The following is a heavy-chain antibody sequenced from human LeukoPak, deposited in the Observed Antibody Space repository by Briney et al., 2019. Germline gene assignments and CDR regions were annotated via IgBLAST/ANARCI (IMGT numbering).Heavy chain of an antibody. CDR1: GGSISSGGYY. V-gene: IGHV4-30-2*01. D-gene: IGHD6-13*01. Sequence: SSETLSLTCTVSGGSISSGGYYWSWIRQPPGKGLEWIGYIYHSGSTYYNPSLKSRVTISVDRSKNQFSLKLSSVTAADTAVYYCATEQQLAEGAFDYWGQGTLVTVSS. J-gene: IGHJ4*02. CDR3: ATEQQLAEGAFDY. CDR2: IYHSGST.